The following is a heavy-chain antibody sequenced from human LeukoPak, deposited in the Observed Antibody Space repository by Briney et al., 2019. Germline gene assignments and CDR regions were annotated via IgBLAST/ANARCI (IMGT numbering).Heavy chain of an antibody. J-gene: IGHJ4*02. Sequence: PSETLSLTCTVSGRSFTNYYWSWIRQPPGKGLEWIGFIDYSGHSDYNPSLRSRVTLSTDTSKRQFSLTLSSVTAADTAVYYCARTEMASSPRGYFDFWGQGTLVTVST. CDR2: IDYSGHS. V-gene: IGHV4-59*01. CDR1: GRSFTNYY. D-gene: IGHD5-24*01. CDR3: ARTEMASSPRGYFDF.